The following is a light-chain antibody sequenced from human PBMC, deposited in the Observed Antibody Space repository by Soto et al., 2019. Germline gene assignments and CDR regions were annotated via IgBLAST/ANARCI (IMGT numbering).Light chain of an antibody. J-gene: IGLJ2*01. V-gene: IGLV3-21*02. CDR1: YIGSRS. CDR2: DDS. CDR3: QVWDRNSDVV. Sequence: SYDLTQPPSVSVAPGQTARITCGGNYIGSRSVHWYHQKPGQAPVLVVHDDSDRPSGIPERFSGSKSENTATLTISRVEAGDEADFYCQVWDRNSDVVFGGGTKVTVL.